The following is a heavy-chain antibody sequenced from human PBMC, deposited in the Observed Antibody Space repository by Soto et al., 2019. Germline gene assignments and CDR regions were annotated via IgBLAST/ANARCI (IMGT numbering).Heavy chain of an antibody. CDR1: GYAFTSYD. CDR2: MNPNSGNT. D-gene: IGHD3-10*01. V-gene: IGHV1-8*01. J-gene: IGHJ4*02. Sequence: GASVKVSCKASGYAFTSYDINWVRQATGQGLEWMGWMNPNSGNTGYAQKFQGRVTMTRNTSISTAYMELSSLRSEDTAVYYCARETYYSVSRSYILDYWGQGTLVTVSS. CDR3: ARETYYSVSRSYILDY.